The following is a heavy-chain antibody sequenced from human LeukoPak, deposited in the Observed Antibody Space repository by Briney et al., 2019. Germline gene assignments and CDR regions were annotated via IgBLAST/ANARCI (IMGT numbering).Heavy chain of an antibody. J-gene: IGHJ4*02. CDR3: ARDYIGGWNDH. CDR1: GFTFSTYW. Sequence: PGGSLRLSCAASGFTFSTYWMSWVRQAPGKGLEWVANIKRDGGEKYYVDSVKGRFTISRDNAKNSVYLQMNSLRVEDTAVYFCARDYIGGWNDHWGQGTLVTVSS. D-gene: IGHD3-16*01. CDR2: IKRDGGEK. V-gene: IGHV3-7*01.